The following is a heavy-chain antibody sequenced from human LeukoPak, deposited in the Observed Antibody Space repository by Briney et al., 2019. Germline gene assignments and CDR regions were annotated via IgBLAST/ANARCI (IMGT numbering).Heavy chain of an antibody. CDR2: ISAYNGNT. J-gene: IGHJ4*02. V-gene: IGHV1-18*01. Sequence: ASVKVPCXASGYTFTSYGISWVRLAPGQGLEWMGWISAYNGNTNYAQKLQGRVTMTTDTSTSTAYMELRSLRSDDTAVYYCARDDSVAGTDYWGQGTLVTVSS. CDR1: GYTFTSYG. D-gene: IGHD6-19*01. CDR3: ARDDSVAGTDY.